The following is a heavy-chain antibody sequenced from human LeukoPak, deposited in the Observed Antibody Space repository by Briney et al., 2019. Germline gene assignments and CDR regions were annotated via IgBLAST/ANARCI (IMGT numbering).Heavy chain of an antibody. CDR1: GFTLSTYS. Sequence: PGGSLRLSCVASGFTLSTYSVNWVRQAPGKGLEWVSYTGSSGSTAMYYADSVKGRFTISRDNAKNSLYLQMNSLRAEDTAVYYCARGSSSCDGAFDIWGQGTMVTVSS. CDR3: ARGSSSCDGAFDI. V-gene: IGHV3-48*01. D-gene: IGHD6-13*01. CDR2: TGSSGSTAM. J-gene: IGHJ3*02.